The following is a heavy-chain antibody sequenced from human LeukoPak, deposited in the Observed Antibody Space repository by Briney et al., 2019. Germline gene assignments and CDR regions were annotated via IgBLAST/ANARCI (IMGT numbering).Heavy chain of an antibody. CDR3: ARVVSSVYYYMDV. D-gene: IGHD2/OR15-2a*01. J-gene: IGHJ6*03. Sequence: SETLSLTCTVSGVSINSGNYYWTWIRQPAGKGLQWIGRIFTGGSTNYNPSLQSRVTISMDTSKSQVSLRLRSVTAADTAVYYCARVVSSVYYYMDVWGKGTAVTVSS. CDR1: GVSINSGNYY. CDR2: IFTGGST. V-gene: IGHV4-61*02.